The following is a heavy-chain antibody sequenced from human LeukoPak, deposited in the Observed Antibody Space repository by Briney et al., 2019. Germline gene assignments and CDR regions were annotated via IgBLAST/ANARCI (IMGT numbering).Heavy chain of an antibody. CDR1: GYTFTGYY. CDR2: INPNSGGT. Sequence: ASVKVSCKASGYTFTGYYMHWVRQAPGQGLEWMGWINPNSGGTNYAQKFQGRVTMTRDTSISTAYMELSRLRSHDTAVYYCARAPYYDFWSGQNWFDPWGQGTLVTVSS. D-gene: IGHD3-3*01. CDR3: ARAPYYDFWSGQNWFDP. V-gene: IGHV1-2*02. J-gene: IGHJ5*02.